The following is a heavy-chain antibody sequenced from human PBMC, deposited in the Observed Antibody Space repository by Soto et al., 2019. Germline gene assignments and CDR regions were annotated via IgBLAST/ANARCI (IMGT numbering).Heavy chain of an antibody. CDR1: GFTFSSYS. CDR3: ARESRFLEWLSLNWFDP. CDR2: ISSSSSTI. J-gene: IGHJ5*02. V-gene: IGHV3-48*02. Sequence: GGSLRLSCAASGFTFSSYSMNWIRQATGKGLEWVSYISSSSSTIYYADSVKGRFTISRDNAKNSLYLQMNSLRDEDTAVYYCARESRFLEWLSLNWFDPWGHGTLVTVSS. D-gene: IGHD3-3*01.